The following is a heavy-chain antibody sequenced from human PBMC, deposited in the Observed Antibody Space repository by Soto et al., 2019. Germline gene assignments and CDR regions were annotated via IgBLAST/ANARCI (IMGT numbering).Heavy chain of an antibody. V-gene: IGHV4-59*08. CDR3: ARLWGCSDDY. CDR2: IYYSGST. CDR1: GGSISSYY. D-gene: IGHD3-16*01. Sequence: SETLSLTCTVSGGSISSYYWSWIRQPPGKGLEWIGYIYYSGSTNYNPSLKSRVTISVDTSKNQFSLKLSSVTAADTAVYYCARLWGCSDDYWGQGTLVTVSS. J-gene: IGHJ4*02.